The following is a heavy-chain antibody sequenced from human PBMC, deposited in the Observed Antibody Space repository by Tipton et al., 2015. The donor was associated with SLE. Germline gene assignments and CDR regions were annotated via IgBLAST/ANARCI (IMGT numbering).Heavy chain of an antibody. J-gene: IGHJ4*02. Sequence: GLVKPSETLSLTCTVSGGSISRGYYWGWIRQSPVKGLEGIGIVYRTAYYNPSLKSRVTVSVETSKNEVSLKLNSVTASDTAVYYCVSGVGNTGRFHYWGQGALVTVSS. D-gene: IGHD1-14*01. CDR1: GGSISRGYY. V-gene: IGHV4-38-2*02. CDR3: VSGVGNTGRFHY. CDR2: VYRTA.